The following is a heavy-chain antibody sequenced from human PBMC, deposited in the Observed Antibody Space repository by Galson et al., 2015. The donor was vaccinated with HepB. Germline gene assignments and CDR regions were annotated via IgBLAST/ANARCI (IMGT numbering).Heavy chain of an antibody. CDR2: IYSGGST. D-gene: IGHD5-18*01. Sequence: SLRLSCAASGFTVSSNYMSWVRQAPGKGLEWVSVIYSGGSTYYADSVKGRFTISRHNSKNTLYLQMNSLRAEDTAVYYCARDSGDTAMVNAFDIWGQGTMVTVSS. J-gene: IGHJ3*02. V-gene: IGHV3-53*04. CDR1: GFTVSSNY. CDR3: ARDSGDTAMVNAFDI.